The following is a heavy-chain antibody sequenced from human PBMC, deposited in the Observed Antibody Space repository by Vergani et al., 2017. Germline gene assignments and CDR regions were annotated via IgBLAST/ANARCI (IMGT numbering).Heavy chain of an antibody. D-gene: IGHD3-16*01. CDR2: INPSGGST. CDR1: GYSFNSYG. J-gene: IGHJ6*02. V-gene: IGHV1-46*02. Sequence: QVQLVQSGAEMKKPGASVNVSCKTSGYSFNSYGINWVRQAPGQGLEWMGIINPSGGSTSYAQKFQGRVTMTRDTSISTAYMELSRLRSDDTAVYYCARERGNDPFPSYYYYYGMDVWGQGTTVTVSS. CDR3: ARERGNDPFPSYYYYYGMDV.